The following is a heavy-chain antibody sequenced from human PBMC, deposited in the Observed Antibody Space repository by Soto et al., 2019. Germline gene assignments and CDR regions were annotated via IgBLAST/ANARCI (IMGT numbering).Heavy chain of an antibody. CDR1: GGSFSGYY. Sequence: KTSETLSLTCAVYGGSFSGYYWSWIRQPPGKGLEWIGEINHSGSTNYNPSLKSRVTISVDTSKNQFSLKLSSVTAADTAVYYCARGWQQLPDWGQGTLVTVSS. CDR3: ARGWQQLPD. V-gene: IGHV4-34*01. CDR2: INHSGST. J-gene: IGHJ4*02. D-gene: IGHD6-13*01.